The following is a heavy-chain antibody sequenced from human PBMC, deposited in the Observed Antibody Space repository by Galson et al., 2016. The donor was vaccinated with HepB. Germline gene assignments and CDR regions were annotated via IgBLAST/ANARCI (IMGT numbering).Heavy chain of an antibody. Sequence: SLRLSCAVSGLTFSRIWMSWVRQAPGKGPEWVASINEDGTEKYHVDSATGRFTISRDNAKNAFYLQMNSLRDEDTAVYFWARGHHALEVWGQGTAVRVSS. J-gene: IGHJ6*02. CDR2: INEDGTEK. D-gene: IGHD1-14*01. CDR3: ARGHHALEV. V-gene: IGHV3-7*01. CDR1: GLTFSRIW.